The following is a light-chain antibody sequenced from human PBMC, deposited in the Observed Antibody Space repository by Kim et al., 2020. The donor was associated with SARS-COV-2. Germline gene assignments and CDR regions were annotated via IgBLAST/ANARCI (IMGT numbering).Light chain of an antibody. V-gene: IGLV2-8*01. CDR3: ISYAGSITYV. CDR2: DVT. Sequence: QSALTQPPSASGSPGQSVTISCTGTSSDVGACNYVSWYQQHPGKAPKLMIYDVTKRPSGVPDRFSGSKSGNTASLTVSGLQAEDEADYYCISYAGSITYVFGTGTKVTVL. CDR1: SSDVGACNY. J-gene: IGLJ1*01.